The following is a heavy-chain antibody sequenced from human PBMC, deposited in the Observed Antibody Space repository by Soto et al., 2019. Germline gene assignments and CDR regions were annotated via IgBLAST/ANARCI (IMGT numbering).Heavy chain of an antibody. V-gene: IGHV4-30-2*01. Sequence: TLSLTCAVSGGSISSGFYSWSWIRQPPGQGLEWIGYIYNSGNTYCNPSLMSRVTISVDRSQNHFSLKLTSVTAADTAVYYCARGSDGVWNWFDPWGQGTQVTVSS. D-gene: IGHD2-21*02. CDR2: IYNSGNT. CDR1: GGSISSGFYS. CDR3: ARGSDGVWNWFDP. J-gene: IGHJ5*02.